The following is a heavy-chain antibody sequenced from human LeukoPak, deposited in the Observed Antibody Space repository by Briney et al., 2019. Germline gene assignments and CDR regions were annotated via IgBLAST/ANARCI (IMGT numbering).Heavy chain of an antibody. CDR1: GFTFSSYW. J-gene: IGHJ4*02. Sequence: GGSLRLSCAASGFTFSSYWMSWVRQAPGKGLEWVANIKQDGSEKYYVDSVKGRFTISRDNSKNSLYLQMNSLRTEDTALYYCTKGRYCSGVNCYAPFDYWGQGTLVTVSS. CDR2: IKQDGSEK. V-gene: IGHV3-7*05. CDR3: TKGRYCSGVNCYAPFDY. D-gene: IGHD2-15*01.